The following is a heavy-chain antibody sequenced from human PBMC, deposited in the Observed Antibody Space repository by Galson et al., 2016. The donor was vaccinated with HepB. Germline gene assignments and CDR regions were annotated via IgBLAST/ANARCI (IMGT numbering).Heavy chain of an antibody. J-gene: IGHJ4*02. CDR3: AGYGGNSV. CDR2: ISTSSSTI. CDR1: GFTFSSYT. Sequence: SLRLSCAASGFTFSSYTMNWVRQAPGKGLECISYISTSSSTIYYADSVEGRFTISRDNARNTVYLQMNSLRTEDPAVYYCAGYGGNSVWGQGTRVTVSS. V-gene: IGHV3-48*01. D-gene: IGHD4-23*01.